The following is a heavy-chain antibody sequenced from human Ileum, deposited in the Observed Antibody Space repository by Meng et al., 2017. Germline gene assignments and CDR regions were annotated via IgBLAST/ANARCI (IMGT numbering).Heavy chain of an antibody. V-gene: IGHV3-74*01. J-gene: IGHJ4*02. D-gene: IGHD4-23*01. Sequence: GGSLRLSCAASGFTFSSYWMHWVRQAPGKGLLWVSRIDSDGYGTDYADSVKGRFTISRDNAKNTLYLQMDSLRAEDTAVYYCTNDYGGKPFDSWGQGTLVTVFS. CDR3: TNDYGGKPFDS. CDR2: IDSDGYGT. CDR1: GFTFSSYW.